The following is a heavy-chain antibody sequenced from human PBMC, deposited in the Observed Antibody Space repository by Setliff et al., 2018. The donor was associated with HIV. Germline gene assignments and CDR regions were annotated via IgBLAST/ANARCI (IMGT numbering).Heavy chain of an antibody. CDR1: GGSFSRYY. V-gene: IGHV4-59*04. D-gene: IGHD2-15*01. J-gene: IGHJ6*03. CDR3: ARGRCSGGTCSGRYSYLHIDV. Sequence: PSETLSLTCTVSGGSFSRYYWSWIRQPPGKGLEWIGTIHHTGSTYYSPSLKSRVTMSVDSSKNQFSLRLSSVAAADTAVYYCARGRCSGGTCSGRYSYLHIDVWGKGTTVTVSS. CDR2: IHHTGST.